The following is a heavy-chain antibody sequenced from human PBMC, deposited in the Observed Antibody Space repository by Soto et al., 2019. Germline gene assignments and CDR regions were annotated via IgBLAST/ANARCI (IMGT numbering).Heavy chain of an antibody. Sequence: PGGYLRLSCAASGFIFSGDAMNWVRRAPGRGLEWVSSISTTSTYIYYADSVKGRFTISRDNAKNSLHLQMNSLRAEDTAVYYCVHDYVMDVCGQGTTVLVS. J-gene: IGHJ6*02. CDR2: ISTTSTYI. CDR1: GFIFSGDA. V-gene: IGHV3-21*01. CDR3: VHDYVMDV. D-gene: IGHD6-6*01.